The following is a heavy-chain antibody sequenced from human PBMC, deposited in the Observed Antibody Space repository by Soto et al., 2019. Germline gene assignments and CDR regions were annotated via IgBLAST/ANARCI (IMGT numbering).Heavy chain of an antibody. V-gene: IGHV6-1*01. CDR2: TYYRSQWYT. J-gene: IGHJ4*02. Sequence: PSETLSLTCAISGDSVSSDNAVWNWIRQSPSRGLEWLGRTYYRSQWYTDYAVSVRSRITIYPDSSKNQFSLQLNSVTPEDTAVYYCARGATIVRGIIKHFDYWGQGAMVTVSS. D-gene: IGHD3-10*01. CDR1: GDSVSSDNAV. CDR3: ARGATIVRGIIKHFDY.